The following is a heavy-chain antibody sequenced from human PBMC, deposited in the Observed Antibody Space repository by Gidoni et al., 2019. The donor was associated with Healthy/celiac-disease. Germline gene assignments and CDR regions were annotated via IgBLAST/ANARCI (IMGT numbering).Heavy chain of an antibody. J-gene: IGHJ5*02. V-gene: IGHV4-39*01. D-gene: IGHD3-10*01. CDR3: ARHRIGCGVGDGFDT. Sequence: QLQLQDSGPGLVKPSQTLSLTCTVSGGSLRSSSYYWGWIRQPPGKGLEWIGSSYYSGSTYYNPALKSRVTINVDTSKNQFSMKLSAVTAADTAGYYCARHRIGCGVGDGFDTWGQGTLVTVSS. CDR1: GGSLRSSSYY. CDR2: SYYSGST.